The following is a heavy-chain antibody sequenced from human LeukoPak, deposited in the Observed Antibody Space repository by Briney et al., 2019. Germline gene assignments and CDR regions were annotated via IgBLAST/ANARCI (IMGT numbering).Heavy chain of an antibody. D-gene: IGHD3-16*01. Sequence: GGSLRLSCAASGFTFDDYTMHWVRQAPGKGLEWVSLISWDGGSTYYADSVKGRFTISRDNSKNSLYLQMYSLRTEDTALYYCAKDMAVGGSLFYGMDVWGQGTTVTVSS. V-gene: IGHV3-43*01. CDR3: AKDMAVGGSLFYGMDV. CDR1: GFTFDDYT. J-gene: IGHJ6*02. CDR2: ISWDGGST.